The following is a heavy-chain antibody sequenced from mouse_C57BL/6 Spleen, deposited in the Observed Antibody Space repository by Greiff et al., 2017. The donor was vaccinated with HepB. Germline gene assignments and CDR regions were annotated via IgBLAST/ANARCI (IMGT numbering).Heavy chain of an antibody. J-gene: IGHJ2*01. CDR2: ISDGGSYT. CDR1: GFTFSSYA. V-gene: IGHV5-4*01. D-gene: IGHD4-1*01. CDR3: ARDWDEDYFDY. Sequence: DVMLVESGGGLVKPGGSLKLSCAASGFTFSSYAMSWVRQTPEKRLEWVATISDGGSYTYYPDNVKGRFTISRDNAKNNLYLQMSHLKSEDTAMYYCARDWDEDYFDYWGQGTTLTVSS.